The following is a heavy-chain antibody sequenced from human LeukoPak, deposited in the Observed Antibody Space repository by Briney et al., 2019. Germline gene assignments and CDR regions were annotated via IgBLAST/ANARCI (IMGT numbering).Heavy chain of an antibody. CDR1: GFTFSKFP. CDR2: ISAIGDVR. J-gene: IGHJ3*02. D-gene: IGHD1-1*01. Sequence: GGSLRLSCAASGFTFSKFPMGWVRQAPGRGLEWVSAISAIGDVRFYADSLRGRFTISRDNSKSTLYLKMNGLRAEDTAIFYCAKSLFTSATGTGRAFHIWGQGTRVTVSS. CDR3: AKSLFTSATGTGRAFHI. V-gene: IGHV3-23*01.